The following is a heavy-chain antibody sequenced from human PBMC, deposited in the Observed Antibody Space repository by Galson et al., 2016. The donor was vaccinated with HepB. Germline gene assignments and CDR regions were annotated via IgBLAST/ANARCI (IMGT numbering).Heavy chain of an antibody. CDR2: IDWNDDK. D-gene: IGHD3-22*01. CDR1: GFSLSTNGMC. V-gene: IGHV2-70*01. CDR3: ARTAGLYYYHSRVYSSVDY. Sequence: PALVKPTQTLTLTCTFSGFSLSTNGMCVSWIRQPPGKALEWLALIDWNDDKYYTTSLKTRLTISKDTSKNQVLLTMTNMDPVDTATYYCARTAGLYYYHSRVYSSVDYWGQGTLVTVSS. J-gene: IGHJ4*02.